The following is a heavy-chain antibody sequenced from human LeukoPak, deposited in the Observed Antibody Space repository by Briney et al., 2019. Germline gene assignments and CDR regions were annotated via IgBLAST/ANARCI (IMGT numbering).Heavy chain of an antibody. J-gene: IGHJ6*03. CDR2: ISGSGGST. Sequence: GGSLRLSCAASGFTLSSYAMSWVRQAPGKGLEWVSAISGSGGSTYYADSVKGRFTISRDNSKNTLYLQMNSLRAEDTAVYYCAKGDSSSSPYYMDVWGKGTTVTVSS. CDR3: AKGDSSSSPYYMDV. D-gene: IGHD6-6*01. CDR1: GFTLSSYA. V-gene: IGHV3-23*01.